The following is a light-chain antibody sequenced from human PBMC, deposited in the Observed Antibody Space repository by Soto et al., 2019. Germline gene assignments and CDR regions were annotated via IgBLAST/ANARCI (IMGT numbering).Light chain of an antibody. CDR2: DVT. CDR1: SSDIGGYRY. J-gene: IGLJ2*01. CDR3: TSYTRDSTVI. V-gene: IGLV2-14*03. Sequence: QSALTQPASVSGSPGQSVTISCTGTSSDIGGYRYVSWYQQRPGKAPKLMIHDVTNRPSGVSGRFSGSKSGNTASLTISGLQAEDEADYYCTSYTRDSTVIFGAGTKVTVL.